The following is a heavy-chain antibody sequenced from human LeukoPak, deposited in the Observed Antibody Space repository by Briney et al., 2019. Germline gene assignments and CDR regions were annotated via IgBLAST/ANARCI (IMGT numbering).Heavy chain of an antibody. J-gene: IGHJ4*02. Sequence: NASETLSLTCTVSGYSISSGYYWGWIRQPPGTGLGWIGSIYHSGSTYYNPSLKSRVTISVDTSKNQFSLKLSSVTAADTAVYYCATKTMVRGVINYWGQGTLVTVSS. CDR1: GYSISSGYY. D-gene: IGHD3-10*01. CDR2: IYHSGST. V-gene: IGHV4-38-2*02. CDR3: ATKTMVRGVINY.